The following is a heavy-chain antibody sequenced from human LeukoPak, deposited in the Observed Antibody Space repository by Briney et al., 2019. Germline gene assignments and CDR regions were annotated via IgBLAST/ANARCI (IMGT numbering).Heavy chain of an antibody. CDR3: AREGGFYRPLDY. CDR1: GGSVTSTNW. Sequence: SETLSLTCDVSGGSVTSTNWWTWVRQPPGKGLEWIGEVHLDGRPNYNPSLKSRLIMSVDLPEHHISLKLTSVTAADTAVYYCAREGGFYRPLDYSGQGTLVTVSS. D-gene: IGHD3-3*01. CDR2: VHLDGRP. J-gene: IGHJ4*02. V-gene: IGHV4/OR15-8*01.